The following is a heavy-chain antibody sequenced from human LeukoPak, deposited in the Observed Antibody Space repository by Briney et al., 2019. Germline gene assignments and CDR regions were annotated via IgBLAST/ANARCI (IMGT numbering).Heavy chain of an antibody. Sequence: SETLSITCAVYGGSFSGYYWSWIRQPPGKGLEWIGEINHSGRTNYNPSLKSRVTISVDTSKNQFSLKLSSVTAADTAVSYCATRADSSPCDPWGQGTLVTVAS. CDR3: ATRADSSPCDP. CDR2: INHSGRT. CDR1: GGSFSGYY. J-gene: IGHJ5*02. V-gene: IGHV4-34*01. D-gene: IGHD6-6*01.